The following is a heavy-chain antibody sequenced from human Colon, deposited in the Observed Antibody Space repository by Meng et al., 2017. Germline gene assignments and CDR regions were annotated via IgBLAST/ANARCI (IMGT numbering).Heavy chain of an antibody. J-gene: IGHJ4*02. Sequence: SVKVSCKASGGTFSSYTICWVRQAPGQGLEWMGRIIPILGIANYAQKFQGRVTITADKSTSTAYMELSSLRSEDTAVYYCARAENNYGSGSYSDYWGQGTLVTVSS. CDR1: GGTFSSYT. CDR3: ARAENNYGSGSYSDY. CDR2: IIPILGIA. V-gene: IGHV1-69*02. D-gene: IGHD3-10*01.